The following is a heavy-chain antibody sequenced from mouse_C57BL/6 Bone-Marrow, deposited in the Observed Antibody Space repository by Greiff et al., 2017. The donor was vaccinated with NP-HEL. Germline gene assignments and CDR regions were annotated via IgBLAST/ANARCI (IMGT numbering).Heavy chain of an antibody. CDR1: GFNIKDDY. CDR3: TTGEFAY. CDR2: IDPENGDT. V-gene: IGHV14-4*01. Sequence: VQLQQSGAELVRPGASVKLSCTASGFNIKDDYMHWVKQRPEQGLEWIGWIDPENGDTEYASKFQGKATITADTSSNTAYLQLSSLTSEYTAVYYCTTGEFAYWGQGTLVTVSA. J-gene: IGHJ3*01.